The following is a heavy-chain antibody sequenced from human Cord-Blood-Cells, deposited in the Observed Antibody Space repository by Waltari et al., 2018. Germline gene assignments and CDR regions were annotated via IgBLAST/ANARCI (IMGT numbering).Heavy chain of an antibody. D-gene: IGHD3-22*01. CDR1: GYTFTSYY. CDR3: ARVGDYYYDSSGYSFDY. Sequence: QVQLVQSGAEVKKPGASVKVSCKASGYTFTSYYMHWVRQAPGQGLEWMGIINPRGGSTSYAQKFQGRVTMTRDTSTSTVYMELSSLRSEDTAVYYCARVGDYYYDSSGYSFDYWGQGTLVTVSS. CDR2: INPRGGST. J-gene: IGHJ4*02. V-gene: IGHV1-46*01.